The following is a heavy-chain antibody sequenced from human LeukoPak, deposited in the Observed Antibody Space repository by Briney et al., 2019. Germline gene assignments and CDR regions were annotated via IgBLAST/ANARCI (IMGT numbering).Heavy chain of an antibody. J-gene: IGHJ4*02. CDR2: ISAYNGNT. CDR3: ARDQHSGSSPFGY. Sequence: GASVKVSCEASGYTFTSYGISWVRQTPGQVLEWMGWISAYNGNTNYAQKLQGRVTMTTDTSTSTAYMELRSLRSDDTAVYYCARDQHSGSSPFGYWGQGTLVTVSS. CDR1: GYTFTSYG. D-gene: IGHD1-26*01. V-gene: IGHV1-18*01.